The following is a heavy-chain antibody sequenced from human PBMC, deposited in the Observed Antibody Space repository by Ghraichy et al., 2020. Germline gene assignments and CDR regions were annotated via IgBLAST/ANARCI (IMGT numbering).Heavy chain of an antibody. Sequence: SETLSLTCTVSGGSISSSSYYWGWIRQPPGKGLEWIGSIYYSGSTYYNPSLKSRVTISVDTSKNQFSLKLSSVTAADTAVYYCARRGSGWYKFSLYFDYWGQGTLVTVSS. V-gene: IGHV4-39*01. CDR1: GGSISSSSYY. CDR3: ARRGSGWYKFSLYFDY. D-gene: IGHD6-19*01. J-gene: IGHJ4*02. CDR2: IYYSGST.